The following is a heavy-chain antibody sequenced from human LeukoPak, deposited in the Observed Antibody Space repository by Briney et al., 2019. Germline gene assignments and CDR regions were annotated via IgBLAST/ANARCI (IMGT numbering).Heavy chain of an antibody. CDR3: VRSSGGTCYSFPSGY. J-gene: IGHJ4*02. CDR1: GFTFNSYA. CDR2: ISFDGTNK. V-gene: IGHV3-30*04. D-gene: IGHD2-15*01. Sequence: GGSLRLSCAASGFTFNSYAMHWVRQAPGKGLEGVAVISFDGTNKYYADSVKGRFTISRDNSKSTLYLQMNSLRAEDRAKYYCVRSSGGTCYSFPSGYWGQGTLVTVSS.